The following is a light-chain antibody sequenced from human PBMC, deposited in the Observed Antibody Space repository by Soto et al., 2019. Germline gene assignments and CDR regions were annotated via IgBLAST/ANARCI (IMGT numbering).Light chain of an antibody. V-gene: IGKV1-9*01. CDR2: AAS. J-gene: IGKJ1*01. Sequence: DIQLTQSPSFLSASVGDRVTITCRASQGFSSDLVWYQQEPGKAPKLLIYAASTLQSGVPSRFSGSGSGTEFTLTISTLQPEDFATYYCQQLNSYPRTFGQGTKVEIK. CDR3: QQLNSYPRT. CDR1: QGFSSD.